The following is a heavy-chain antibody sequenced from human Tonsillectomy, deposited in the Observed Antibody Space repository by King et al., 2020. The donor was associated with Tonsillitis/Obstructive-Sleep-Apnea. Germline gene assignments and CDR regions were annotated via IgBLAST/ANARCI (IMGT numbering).Heavy chain of an antibody. CDR3: ACPPYDGSGDYQNDVFDI. V-gene: IGHV5-51*01. J-gene: IGHJ3*02. CDR2: IYPGDSDT. D-gene: IGHD3-22*01. CDR1: GYSFTSYW. Sequence: QLVQSGAEVKKPGESLKISCKGSGYSFTSYWIGWVRQMPGKGLEWMGIIYPGDSDTRYSPSLQGQVTISADKSITTAYLQWRSLKPSDTAMYYCACPPYDGSGDYQNDVFDIWGQGTKVTVSS.